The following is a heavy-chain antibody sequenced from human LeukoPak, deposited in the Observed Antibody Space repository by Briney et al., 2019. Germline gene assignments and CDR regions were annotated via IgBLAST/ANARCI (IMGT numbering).Heavy chain of an antibody. D-gene: IGHD2-2*01. CDR2: ISSSSNYI. V-gene: IGHV3-21*01. Sequence: GGSLRLSCAASGFTFSSYSMNWVRQAPGKGLEWVSSISSSSNYIYYADSVKGRFTISRDNAKNSLYLQMNSLRAEDTAVYYCARGRLSGSSTSWFDPWGQGTLVTVSS. CDR1: GFTFSSYS. CDR3: ARGRLSGSSTSWFDP. J-gene: IGHJ5*02.